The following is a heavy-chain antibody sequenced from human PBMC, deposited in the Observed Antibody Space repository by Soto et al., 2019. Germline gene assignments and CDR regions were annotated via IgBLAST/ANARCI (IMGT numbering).Heavy chain of an antibody. D-gene: IGHD1-26*01. J-gene: IGHJ4*02. Sequence: PSETLSLTCTVSGGSISSSNYYWAWIRQPPGKGLEWIGNIYYTEGTYYNPSLKSRVTISVDTSKNQVSLQLFSVTAAGTAVYYCVSAAKWELLFDYWGQGTLVTVLL. V-gene: IGHV4-39*01. CDR1: GGSISSSNYY. CDR2: IYYTEGT. CDR3: VSAAKWELLFDY.